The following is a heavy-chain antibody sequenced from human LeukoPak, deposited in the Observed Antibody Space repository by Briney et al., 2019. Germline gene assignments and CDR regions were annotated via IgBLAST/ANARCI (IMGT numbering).Heavy chain of an antibody. CDR3: ARAWGDLDY. CDR1: GYTFTNYD. Sequence: ASVKVSCKASGYTFTNYDINWVRQATGQGLEWMGWMNPNSGNRGYAQKFQGRVTMTMNTSIRTAYMELSSLRSDGTAVYYCARAWGDLDYWGQGTLVTVCS. D-gene: IGHD7-27*01. J-gene: IGHJ4*02. V-gene: IGHV1-8*01. CDR2: MNPNSGNR.